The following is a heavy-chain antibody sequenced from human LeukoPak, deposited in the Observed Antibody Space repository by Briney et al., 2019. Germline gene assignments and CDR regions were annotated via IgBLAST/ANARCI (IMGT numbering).Heavy chain of an antibody. CDR1: GFTFSSYA. Sequence: GGSLRLSCAASGFTFSSYAMSWARQAPGKGLEWVSAISGSGGSTYYADSVKGRFTISRDDPHNTLYLQMNSLRAEDTAVYFCARGGVDYYGSGTYYLMYYFDYWGQGALVTVSS. CDR3: ARGGVDYYGSGTYYLMYYFDY. CDR2: ISGSGGST. J-gene: IGHJ4*02. D-gene: IGHD3-10*01. V-gene: IGHV3-23*01.